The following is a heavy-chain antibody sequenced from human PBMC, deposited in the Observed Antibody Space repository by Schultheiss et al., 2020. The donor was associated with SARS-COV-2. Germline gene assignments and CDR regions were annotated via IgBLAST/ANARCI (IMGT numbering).Heavy chain of an antibody. Sequence: SETLSLTCTVSGYSISSGYYWSWIRQPAGKGLEWIGRIYTSGSTNYNPSLKSRVTISVDTSKNQFSLKLSSVTAADTAVYYCARGGGYNWNYFAFDIWGQGTMVTVSS. J-gene: IGHJ3*02. D-gene: IGHD1-7*01. CDR3: ARGGGYNWNYFAFDI. CDR2: IYTSGST. V-gene: IGHV4-61*02. CDR1: GYSISSGYY.